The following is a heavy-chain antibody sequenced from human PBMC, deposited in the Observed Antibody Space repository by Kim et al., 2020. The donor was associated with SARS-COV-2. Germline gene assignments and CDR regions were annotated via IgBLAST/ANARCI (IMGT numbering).Heavy chain of an antibody. Sequence: ASVKVSCKASGYTFTSYGISWVRQAPGQGLEWMGWISAYNGNTNYAQKLQGRVTMTTDTSTSTAYMELRSLRSDDTAVYYCARAPSIASSSSWYLIYWGQGTLVTVSS. CDR1: GYTFTSYG. J-gene: IGHJ4*02. CDR3: ARAPSIASSSSWYLIY. D-gene: IGHD6-13*01. V-gene: IGHV1-18*01. CDR2: ISAYNGNT.